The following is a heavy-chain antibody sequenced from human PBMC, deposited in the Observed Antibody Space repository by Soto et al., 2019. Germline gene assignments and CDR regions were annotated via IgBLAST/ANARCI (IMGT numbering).Heavy chain of an antibody. V-gene: IGHV3-23*01. Sequence: GGSLRLSCAASGFTFSSYAMSWVRQAPGKGLEWVSAISGSGGSTYYADSVKGRFTISRDNSKNTLYLQMNSLRAEDTAVXYCAKDRGVVVPAAMEPWGQGTLVTVSS. CDR1: GFTFSSYA. CDR3: AKDRGVVVPAAMEP. D-gene: IGHD2-2*01. J-gene: IGHJ5*02. CDR2: ISGSGGST.